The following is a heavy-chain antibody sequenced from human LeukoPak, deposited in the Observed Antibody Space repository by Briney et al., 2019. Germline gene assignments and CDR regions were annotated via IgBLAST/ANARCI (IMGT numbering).Heavy chain of an antibody. CDR2: IKSKTDGGTT. Sequence: GGSLRLSCAASGFTFSNAWMSWVRQAPGKGLEWVGRIKSKTDGGTTDYAAPVKGRFTISRDDSKNTLYLQMNSLKTEDTAVYYCTTDAYDSSGYYGGYWGQGTLVTVSS. CDR3: TTDAYDSSGYYGGY. J-gene: IGHJ4*02. D-gene: IGHD3-22*01. CDR1: GFTFSNAW. V-gene: IGHV3-15*01.